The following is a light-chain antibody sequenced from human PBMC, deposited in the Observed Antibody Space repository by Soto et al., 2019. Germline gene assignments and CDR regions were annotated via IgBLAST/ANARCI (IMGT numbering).Light chain of an antibody. Sequence: DIQMTQSPSSLSASVGDRVTITCRASQGISNYLAWYQQKPGQVPKLLIYAAFILQAGVPSRLSGSGSGTDFTLTISSLQPEDVASDYCQKYNSAPPTFGGGTKVEIK. CDR1: QGISNY. V-gene: IGKV1-27*01. J-gene: IGKJ4*01. CDR2: AAF. CDR3: QKYNSAPPT.